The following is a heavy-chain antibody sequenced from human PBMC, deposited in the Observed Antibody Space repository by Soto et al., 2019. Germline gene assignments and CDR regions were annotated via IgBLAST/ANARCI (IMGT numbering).Heavy chain of an antibody. Sequence: EVRLLEAGGDLVQPGGSLRLSCAASEFTFSIYAMNWVRQAPGKGLEWVSGISGSGGSTYDGDSVKGRFTVSRDNSKNTLYVQMNSLRAEDTAVYYCARSLAARAFYGMDVWRQGTTVTVSS. CDR3: ARSLAARAFYGMDV. D-gene: IGHD6-6*01. V-gene: IGHV3-23*01. CDR2: ISGSGGST. J-gene: IGHJ6*02. CDR1: EFTFSIYA.